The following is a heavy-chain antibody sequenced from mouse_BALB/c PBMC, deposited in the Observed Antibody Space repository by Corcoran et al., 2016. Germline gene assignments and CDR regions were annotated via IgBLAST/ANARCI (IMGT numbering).Heavy chain of an antibody. CDR3: ARREDYDAMDY. Sequence: QVTLKESGPGILQPSQTLSLTCSFSGFSLSTSGMGVGWIRHPSGEGLEWLAEIWWDDNKYYNPSLKSRLTISKDTSSNQVFLKITSVDTADTATYYCARREDYDAMDYWGQGTSVTVSS. V-gene: IGHV8-5*01. CDR2: IWWDDNK. J-gene: IGHJ4*01. CDR1: GFSLSTSGMG.